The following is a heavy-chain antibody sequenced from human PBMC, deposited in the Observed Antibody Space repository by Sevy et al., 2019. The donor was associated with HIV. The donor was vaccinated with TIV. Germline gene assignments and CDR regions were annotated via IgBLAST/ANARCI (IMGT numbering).Heavy chain of an antibody. CDR1: GFTFDDYA. V-gene: IGHV3-9*01. Sequence: GGSLRLSCAASGFTFDDYAMHWVRQAPGKGLEWVSGISWNCGSIGYADSVKGRFTISRVNAKNSLYLQMNSLRAEVTALYYCAKGYDSGGYYHNDYWGQGTLVTVSS. J-gene: IGHJ4*02. D-gene: IGHD3-22*01. CDR3: AKGYDSGGYYHNDY. CDR2: ISWNCGSI.